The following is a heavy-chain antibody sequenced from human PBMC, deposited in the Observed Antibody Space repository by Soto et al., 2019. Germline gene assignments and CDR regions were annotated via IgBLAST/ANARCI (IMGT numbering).Heavy chain of an antibody. J-gene: IGHJ5*02. Sequence: ASVKVSCKASGYTFTSYAMHWVRQAPGQRLEWMGWINAGNGNTKYSQKFQGRVTITRDTSASTAYMELSSLRSEDTAVYYCAREGIVVVPAAPQYNWFDPWGQGTLVTVSS. CDR3: AREGIVVVPAAPQYNWFDP. D-gene: IGHD2-2*01. CDR1: GYTFTSYA. CDR2: INAGNGNT. V-gene: IGHV1-3*01.